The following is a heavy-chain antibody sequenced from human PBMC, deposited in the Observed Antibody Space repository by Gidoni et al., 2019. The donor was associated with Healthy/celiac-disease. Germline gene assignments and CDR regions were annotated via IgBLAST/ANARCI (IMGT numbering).Heavy chain of an antibody. V-gene: IGHV3-30-3*01. J-gene: IGHJ3*02. CDR2: ISYDGSNK. Sequence: QVQLVESGGGVVQPGRSLRLPCAASGFTFSSYAMHWVRQAPGKGLEWVAVISYDGSNKYYADSGKGRFTISRDNSKNTLYLQMNSLRAEDTAVYYCARSPVHAFDIWGQGTMVTVSS. CDR3: ARSPVHAFDI. CDR1: GFTFSSYA. D-gene: IGHD3-10*02.